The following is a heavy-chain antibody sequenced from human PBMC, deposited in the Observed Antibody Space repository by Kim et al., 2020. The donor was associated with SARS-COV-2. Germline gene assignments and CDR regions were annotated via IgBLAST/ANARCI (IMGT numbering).Heavy chain of an antibody. V-gene: IGHV4-39*07. D-gene: IGHD6-19*01. J-gene: IGHJ6*02. CDR3: ARDSDSSGWYTFYGMDV. Sequence: SRQSRVTEAVDTSKNQFSLKLSSVTAADTAVYYCARDSDSSGWYTFYGMDVWGQGTTVTVSS.